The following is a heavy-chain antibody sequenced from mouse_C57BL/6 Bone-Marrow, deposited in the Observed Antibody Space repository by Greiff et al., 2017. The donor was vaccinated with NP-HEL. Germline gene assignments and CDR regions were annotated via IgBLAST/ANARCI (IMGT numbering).Heavy chain of an antibody. V-gene: IGHV1-69*01. D-gene: IGHD2-4*01. CDR2: IDPSDSYT. J-gene: IGHJ2*01. CDR3: ARNYDYDGNYFDY. Sequence: VQLQQPGAELVMPGASVKLSCKASGYTFTSYWMHWVKQRPGQGLEWIGEIDPSDSYTNYNQKFKGKSTFTVDKSSSTAYMQLSSLTSEDSAVYYCARNYDYDGNYFDYWGQGTTLTVSS. CDR1: GYTFTSYW.